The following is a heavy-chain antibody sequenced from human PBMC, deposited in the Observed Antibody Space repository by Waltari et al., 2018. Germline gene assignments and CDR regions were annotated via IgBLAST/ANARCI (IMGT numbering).Heavy chain of an antibody. D-gene: IGHD6-6*01. V-gene: IGHV3-23*01. CDR2: ISGSGGST. CDR1: GFTFSSYA. J-gene: IGHJ4*02. CDR3: AKGRIAARRGYYFDY. Sequence: EVQLLESGGGLVQPGGSLRLSCAASGFTFSSYAMSWVRQAPGKGREWVSAISGSGGSTYYADSVKGRFTISRDNSKNTLYLQMNSLRAEDTAVYYCAKGRIAARRGYYFDYWGQGTLVTVSS.